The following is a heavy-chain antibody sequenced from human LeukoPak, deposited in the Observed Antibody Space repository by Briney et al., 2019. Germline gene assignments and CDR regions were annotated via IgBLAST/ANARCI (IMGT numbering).Heavy chain of an antibody. J-gene: IGHJ4*02. Sequence: PSETLSLTCTVSGGSISSGGYYWSWIRQHPGKGLEWIGYNYYSGSTYYNPSLKSRVTISVDTSKNQFSLKLSSVTAADTAVYYCARDLAYYDFWSGSYPGYYFDYWGQGTLVTVSS. CDR2: NYYSGST. D-gene: IGHD3-3*01. CDR3: ARDLAYYDFWSGSYPGYYFDY. CDR1: GGSISSGGYY. V-gene: IGHV4-31*03.